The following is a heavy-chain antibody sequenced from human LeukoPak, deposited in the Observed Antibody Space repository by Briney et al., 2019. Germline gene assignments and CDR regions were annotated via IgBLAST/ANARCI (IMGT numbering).Heavy chain of an antibody. CDR3: ARSRRWLQLTFDY. CDR2: INWNGGST. V-gene: IGHV3-20*04. CDR1: GFNFDDYG. Sequence: PGGSLRLSCVASGFNFDDYGMNWVRQAPGKGLEWVSGINWNGGSTDYAGSVKGRFTISRDNSKNTLYLQMGSLRAEDMAVYYCARSRRWLQLTFDYWGQGTLVTVSS. J-gene: IGHJ4*02. D-gene: IGHD5-24*01.